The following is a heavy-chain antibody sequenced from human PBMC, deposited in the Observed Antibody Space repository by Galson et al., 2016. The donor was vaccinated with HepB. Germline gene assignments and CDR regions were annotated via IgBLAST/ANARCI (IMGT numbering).Heavy chain of an antibody. J-gene: IGHJ1*01. CDR3: AMTDLCSGPLYFDA. CDR2: TDPSERRP. D-gene: IGHD2-15*01. CDR1: GHMSTTYY. Sequence: SVKVSCKASGHMSTTYYINWVRPAPGQGLEWMGITDPSERRPRYAQNFQGRLTMTKDTSTTTVYMELSSLRSEDTALYPCAMTDLCSGPLYFDAWGQGTQVTVSS. V-gene: IGHV1-46*01.